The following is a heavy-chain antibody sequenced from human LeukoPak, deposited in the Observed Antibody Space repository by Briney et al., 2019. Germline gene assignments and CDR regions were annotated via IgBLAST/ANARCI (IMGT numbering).Heavy chain of an antibody. Sequence: GGSLRLSCAASGFTFSSSAMNWVRQAPGKGLEWVSTINESGGSTYYADSVKGRFTISRDNSKDTLDLQMNSRRAEDTAVYDCAKEGVGPANDAFDFWGQGTMVAVSS. CDR1: GFTFSSSA. CDR2: INESGGST. D-gene: IGHD2-15*01. V-gene: IGHV3-23*01. J-gene: IGHJ3*01. CDR3: AKEGVGPANDAFDF.